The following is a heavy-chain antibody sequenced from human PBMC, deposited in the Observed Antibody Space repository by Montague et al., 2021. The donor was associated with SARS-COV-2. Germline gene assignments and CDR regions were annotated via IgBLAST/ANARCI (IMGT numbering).Heavy chain of an antibody. CDR2: IYWDDDK. Sequence: PALVKPTQTLTLTCTFSGFSLSTNGVGVGWIRQPPGKALEWLALIYWDDDKRYSPSLKSRPTITKDTSKNQVVLTMTNMDPVDTATYYCAHRLARHYDTSAYLWCPFDYWGQGTLVTVSS. J-gene: IGHJ4*02. V-gene: IGHV2-5*02. D-gene: IGHD3-22*01. CDR3: AHRLARHYDTSAYLWCPFDY. CDR1: GFSLSTNGVG.